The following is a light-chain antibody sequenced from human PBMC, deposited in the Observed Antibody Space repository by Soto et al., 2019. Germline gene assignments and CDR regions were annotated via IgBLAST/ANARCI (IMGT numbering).Light chain of an antibody. J-gene: IGKJ2*01. CDR1: QSVSSG. Sequence: VRTQSRATLSVSPMERATLSCSASQSVSSGLSWYQQKPGQAPRLLIYGASTRATGIPARFSGSGSGAEFTLTISSLQSEDSAVYYCQQYNNWPPYTFGQGTKVDI. CDR3: QQYNNWPPYT. CDR2: GAS. V-gene: IGKV3-15*01.